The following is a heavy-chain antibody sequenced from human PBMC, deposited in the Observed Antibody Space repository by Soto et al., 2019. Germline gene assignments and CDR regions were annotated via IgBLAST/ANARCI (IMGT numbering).Heavy chain of an antibody. J-gene: IGHJ4*02. V-gene: IGHV3-49*04. Sequence: GSLILSCATSGVTFTYFAISWVRQAPGRGLDWVGFIRSKDYGGTTEYAASVKGRFAISRDDSTGIAYLQMNSLRNEDTAVYYCTREIPYFDYWGQGTLVTVSS. CDR1: GVTFTYFA. CDR3: TREIPYFDY. CDR2: IRSKDYGGTT.